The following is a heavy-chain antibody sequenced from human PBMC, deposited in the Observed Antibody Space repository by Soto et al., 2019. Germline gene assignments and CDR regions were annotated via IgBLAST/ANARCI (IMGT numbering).Heavy chain of an antibody. D-gene: IGHD2-8*01. Sequence: SETLSLTCTVSGGSISSGGYYWSWIRQHPGKGLEWIGYIYYSGSTYYNPSLKSRVTISVDTSKNQFSLKLSSVTAADTAVYYCARDRRNENPRGYYYYGMDVWGQGTTVTVSS. CDR2: IYYSGST. CDR3: ARDRRNENPRGYYYYGMDV. V-gene: IGHV4-31*03. J-gene: IGHJ6*02. CDR1: GGSISSGGYY.